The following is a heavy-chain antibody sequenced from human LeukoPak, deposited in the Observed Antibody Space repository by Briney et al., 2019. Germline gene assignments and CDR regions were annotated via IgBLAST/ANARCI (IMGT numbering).Heavy chain of an antibody. D-gene: IGHD5-24*01. J-gene: IGHJ4*02. V-gene: IGHV3-30*18. CDR2: ISHDGRND. CDR3: AKELPISRGGYNCYFDY. CDR1: GFIFSGYG. Sequence: PGGSLRLSCAASGFIFSGYGMHWVRQAPGEGLEWVAVISHDGRNDNYADSVKGRFTISRDNSENTMYLQMSSLRAEDTAVYYCAKELPISRGGYNCYFDYWGQGALVTVSS.